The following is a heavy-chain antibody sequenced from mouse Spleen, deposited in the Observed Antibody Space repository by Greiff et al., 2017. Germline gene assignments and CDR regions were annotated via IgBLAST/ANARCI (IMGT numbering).Heavy chain of an antibody. Sequence: EVQLVESEGGLVQPGSSMKLSCTASGFTFSDYYMAWVRQVPEKGLEWVANINYDGSSTYYLDSLKSRFIISRDNAKNILYLQMSSLKSEDTATYYCARGGTGFAYWGQGTLVTVSA. CDR1: GFTFSDYY. V-gene: IGHV5-16*01. CDR2: INYDGSST. J-gene: IGHJ3*01. CDR3: ARGGTGFAY. D-gene: IGHD3-3*01.